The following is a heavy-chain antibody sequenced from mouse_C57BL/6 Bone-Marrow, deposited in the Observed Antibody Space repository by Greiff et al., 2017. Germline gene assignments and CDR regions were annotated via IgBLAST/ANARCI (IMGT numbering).Heavy chain of an antibody. Sequence: QVHVKQPGAELVMPGASVKLSCKASSYTFTSYWMHWVKQRPGQGLEWIGEIDPSDSYTNYNQKFKGKSTLTVDKSSSTAYMQLSSLTSEDSAVYYCARPVGTSYYFDYWGQGTTLTVSS. CDR3: ARPVGTSYYFDY. J-gene: IGHJ2*01. CDR1: SYTFTSYW. V-gene: IGHV1-69*01. D-gene: IGHD4-1*01. CDR2: IDPSDSYT.